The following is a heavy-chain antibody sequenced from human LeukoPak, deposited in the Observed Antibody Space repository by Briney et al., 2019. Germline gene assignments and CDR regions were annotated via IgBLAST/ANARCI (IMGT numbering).Heavy chain of an antibody. CDR2: IIPIFGTA. Sequence: SVKVSCTASGGTFSSYAISWVRQAPGQGLEWMGGIIPIFGTANYAQKFQGRVTITADESTSTAYMELSSLGSEDTAVYYCARETPDDSSGYYFDYWGQGTLVTVSS. J-gene: IGHJ4*02. D-gene: IGHD3-22*01. CDR1: GGTFSSYA. V-gene: IGHV1-69*13. CDR3: ARETPDDSSGYYFDY.